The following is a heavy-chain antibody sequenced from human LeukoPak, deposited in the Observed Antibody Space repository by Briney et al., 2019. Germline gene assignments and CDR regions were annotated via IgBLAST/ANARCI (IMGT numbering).Heavy chain of an antibody. Sequence: RGSLRLSCAASGVTFSGHSMHWVRQAPGKGLVWVSGISWYGTITSYADAVKGRFTISRDNAENTLYLQMNSLRVEDTAVYSCARGWYGPDSCGQGTLVTV. D-gene: IGHD1-14*01. V-gene: IGHV3-74*01. CDR1: GVTFSGHS. CDR2: ISWYGTIT. J-gene: IGHJ5*01. CDR3: ARGWYGPDS.